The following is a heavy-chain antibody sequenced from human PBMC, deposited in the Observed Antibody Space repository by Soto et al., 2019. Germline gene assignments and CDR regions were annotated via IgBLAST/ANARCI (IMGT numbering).Heavy chain of an antibody. Sequence: ASVKVSCKASGYPVTTYDISWVRQAAGQGLEWMGWINLNSGHTDYAQRFQGRVTMTRNTSLSTAYMELTSLSSEDTAVYYCARGRGWRDYRGQGTLVTVSS. CDR1: GYPVTTYD. D-gene: IGHD6-19*01. CDR2: INLNSGHT. CDR3: ARGRGWRDY. J-gene: IGHJ4*02. V-gene: IGHV1-8*01.